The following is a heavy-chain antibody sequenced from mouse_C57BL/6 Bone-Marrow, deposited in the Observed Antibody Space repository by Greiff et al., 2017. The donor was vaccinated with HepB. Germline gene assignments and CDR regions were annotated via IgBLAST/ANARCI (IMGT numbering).Heavy chain of an antibody. V-gene: IGHV1-80*01. CDR3: ARKGYGSSRAWFAY. J-gene: IGHJ3*01. Sequence: QQSGAELVKPGASVKISCKASGYASSRYWMNWVKQRSGKGLGWIGQISPGDGDTNYNGKFKGKATLTADKSSSTAYMQLSSLTSEDSAVYFCARKGYGSSRAWFAYWGQGTLVTVSA. CDR1: GYASSRYW. D-gene: IGHD1-1*01. CDR2: ISPGDGDT.